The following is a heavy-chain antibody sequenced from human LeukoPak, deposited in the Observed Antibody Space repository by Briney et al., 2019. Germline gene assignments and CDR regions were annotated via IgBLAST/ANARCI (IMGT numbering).Heavy chain of an antibody. J-gene: IGHJ6*03. CDR2: IFHTGTT. V-gene: IGHV4-30-2*01. D-gene: IGHD2-2*01. CDR1: GFTFSSYA. Sequence: LRLSCAASGFTFSSYAMHWIRQPPGKGLEWIGSIFHTGTTYYNPSLKSRVTMSEDRSKNQFSLKLTSVTAADTAVYYCARVVPAARDYYYYYMDVWGKGTTVTVSS. CDR3: ARVVPAARDYYYYYMDV.